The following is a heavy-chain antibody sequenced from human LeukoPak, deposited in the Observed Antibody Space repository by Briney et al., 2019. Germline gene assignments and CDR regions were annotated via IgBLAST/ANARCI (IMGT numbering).Heavy chain of an antibody. Sequence: GGSLRLSCAGSGFTFRNAWMTWVRQSPGKGLEWVGRIKSKADGGTTDYAAPVKGRFTISRDDPQTTAYLQMDSLISEDTAVYYCITGPWFGEDSDYWGRGTLVTVSS. D-gene: IGHD3-10*01. V-gene: IGHV3-15*01. CDR1: GFTFRNAW. J-gene: IGHJ4*02. CDR2: IKSKADGGTT. CDR3: ITGPWFGEDSDY.